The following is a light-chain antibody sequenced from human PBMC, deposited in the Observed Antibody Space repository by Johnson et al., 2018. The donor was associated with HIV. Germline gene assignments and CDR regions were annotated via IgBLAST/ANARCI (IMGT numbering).Light chain of an antibody. V-gene: IGLV1-51*01. J-gene: IGLJ1*01. CDR1: SSNIGNNY. Sequence: QSVLTQPPSVSATPGQKVTISCSGRSSNIGNNYVSWYQQVPGTAPKLLIYENNRRPSGIPDRFSGSKSGTSATLGITGLQTGDEADYYCGTWDSSLSAGNVFGTGTKVTVL. CDR2: ENN. CDR3: GTWDSSLSAGNV.